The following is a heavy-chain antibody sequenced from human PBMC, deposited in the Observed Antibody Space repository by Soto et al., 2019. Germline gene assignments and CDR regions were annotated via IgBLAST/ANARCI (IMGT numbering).Heavy chain of an antibody. Sequence: LRLSCEASGFTFSSSGMHWVRQAPGKGLEWVAVISYDGSNKYYADSVKGRFTISRDNSKNTLYLQMNSLRAEDTAVYYCAKVDYYDSPGGQVPPDYWGHGNLVTVSP. J-gene: IGHJ4*01. CDR2: ISYDGSNK. CDR1: GFTFSSSG. CDR3: AKVDYYDSPGGQVPPDY. D-gene: IGHD3-22*01. V-gene: IGHV3-30*18.